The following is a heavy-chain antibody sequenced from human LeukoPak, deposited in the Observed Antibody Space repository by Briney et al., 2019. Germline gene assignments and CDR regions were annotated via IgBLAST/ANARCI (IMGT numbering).Heavy chain of an antibody. CDR3: AKGSSAGRPYYFDY. CDR2: ISGSSGRA. V-gene: IGHV3-23*01. J-gene: IGHJ4*02. D-gene: IGHD3-10*01. CDR1: GFTFSSYA. Sequence: PGGSLRLSCAASGFTFSSYAMSWVRQAPGKGLEWVSSISGSSGRAYYADSVKGRFTISRDNSKNTPYLQMNSLRAEDTAMYYCAKGSSAGRPYYFDYWGQGTLVTVSS.